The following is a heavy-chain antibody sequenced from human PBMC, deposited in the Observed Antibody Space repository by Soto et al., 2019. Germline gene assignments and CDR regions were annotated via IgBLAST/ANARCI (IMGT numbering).Heavy chain of an antibody. V-gene: IGHV1-46*01. D-gene: IGHD3-16*01. CDR2: INPTGGTV. CDR1: GYTFTKFH. CDR3: ATEGDPRLYAATVFDY. Sequence: QVRLVQSGAEVKKPGASVKISCETSGYTFTKFHLHWVRKAPGQGLEWMGRINPTGGTVNYAQHFQGRVTVTTDTSTSTVHMELSSLRFEDTAVYYCATEGDPRLYAATVFDYWGQGTLLSVSS. J-gene: IGHJ4*02.